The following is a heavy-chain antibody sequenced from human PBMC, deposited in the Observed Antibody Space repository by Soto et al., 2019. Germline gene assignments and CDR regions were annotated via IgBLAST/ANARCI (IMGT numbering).Heavy chain of an antibody. J-gene: IGHJ3*02. Sequence: GASVKVSCKVSGYTLTELSMHWVRQAPGKGLEWMGGFDPEDGETIYAQKFQGRVTMTEDTSTDTAYMELSSLRSEDTAVHYCATACDSGSYYEGFDIWGQGTMVTVSS. CDR1: GYTLTELS. V-gene: IGHV1-24*01. CDR2: FDPEDGET. D-gene: IGHD1-26*01. CDR3: ATACDSGSYYEGFDI.